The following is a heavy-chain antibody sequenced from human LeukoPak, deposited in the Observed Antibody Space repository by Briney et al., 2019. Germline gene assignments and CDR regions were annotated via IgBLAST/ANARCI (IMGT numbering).Heavy chain of an antibody. J-gene: IGHJ4*02. CDR1: GYTFTDYY. CDR2: VDPENGET. Sequence: ASVEVSCKASGYTFTDYYMHWVQQAPGKGLEWMGRVDPENGETIYAEKFQGRVTITADTSTDTAYMELTSLRSEDTALYYCAADDYGDYWARFWGQGTLVTVSS. D-gene: IGHD4-17*01. CDR3: AADDYGDYWARF. V-gene: IGHV1-69-2*01.